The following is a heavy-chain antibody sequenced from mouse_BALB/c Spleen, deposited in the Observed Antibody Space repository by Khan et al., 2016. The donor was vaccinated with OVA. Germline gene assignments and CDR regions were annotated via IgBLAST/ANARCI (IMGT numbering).Heavy chain of an antibody. CDR2: IYPGSGST. J-gene: IGHJ3*01. CDR1: GYTFTDYV. V-gene: IGHV1-77*01. D-gene: IGHD1-1*01. Sequence: QVQLQQSGPELVKPGASVKMSCKVSGYTFTDYVISWVKQRTGQGLEWIGEIYPGSGSTYYNEKFTGKATLTADKSSNTVNMQVSSLTSEDPAVFFCARSYDGAWFAYWGQGTLVTVSA. CDR3: ARSYDGAWFAY.